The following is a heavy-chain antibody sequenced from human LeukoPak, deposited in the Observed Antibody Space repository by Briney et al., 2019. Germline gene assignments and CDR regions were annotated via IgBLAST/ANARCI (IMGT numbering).Heavy chain of an antibody. D-gene: IGHD3-3*01. V-gene: IGHV4-59*06. CDR1: GGSISNYY. CDR2: IYYSGST. J-gene: IGHJ6*02. Sequence: SETLSLTCTVSGGSISNYYWSWIRQHPGKGLEWIGYIYYSGSTYYNPSLKSRVTISVDTSKNQFSLKLSSVTAADTAVYYCARDRTFGVVISGHYYYGMDVWGQGTTITVSS. CDR3: ARDRTFGVVISGHYYYGMDV.